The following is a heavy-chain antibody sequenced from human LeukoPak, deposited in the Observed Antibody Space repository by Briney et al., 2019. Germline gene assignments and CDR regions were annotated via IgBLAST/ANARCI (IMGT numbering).Heavy chain of an antibody. CDR1: GGTFSSYA. CDR3: VRISWGEGYCSSTSCYLDY. D-gene: IGHD2-2*01. J-gene: IGHJ4*02. V-gene: IGHV1-69*04. CDR2: IIPILGIA. Sequence: GASVKVSCKASGGTFSSYAISWVRQAPGQGLEWMGRIIPILGIANYAQKFQGRVTITADKSTSTAYMELSSLRSEDTAVYYCVRISWGEGYCSSTSCYLDYWGQGTLVTVSS.